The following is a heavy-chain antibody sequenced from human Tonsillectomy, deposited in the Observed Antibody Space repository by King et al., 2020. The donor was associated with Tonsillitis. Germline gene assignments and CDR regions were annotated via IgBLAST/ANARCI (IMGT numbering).Heavy chain of an antibody. CDR3: ARAGFCYSTSCYRYYYYMDV. CDR1: GFTFTTYA. Sequence: VQLVESGGGVVQPGRSLRLSCAASGFTFTTYAMHWVRQAPGKGLEWVAFISYDGSNNSYTDSVKGRYTISRDNSKNTLYLQMNSLSAEDTAVYYCARAGFCYSTSCYRYYYYMDVWGKGTTVTVSS. V-gene: IGHV3-30-3*01. CDR2: ISYDGSNN. D-gene: IGHD2-2*01. J-gene: IGHJ6*03.